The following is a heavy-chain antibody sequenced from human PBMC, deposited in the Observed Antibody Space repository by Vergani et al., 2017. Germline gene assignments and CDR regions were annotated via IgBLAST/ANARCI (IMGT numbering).Heavy chain of an antibody. CDR3: ARERYSSGWSWFDP. J-gene: IGHJ5*02. Sequence: QVQLQESGPGLVKPSQTLSLTCTVSGGSISSGGYYWGWIRQPPGKGLEWIGSIYYSGSTYYNPSLKSRVTISVDTSKNQFSLKLSSVTAADTAVYYCARERYSSGWSWFDPWGQGTLVTVSS. V-gene: IGHV4-39*07. D-gene: IGHD6-19*01. CDR2: IYYSGST. CDR1: GGSISSGGYY.